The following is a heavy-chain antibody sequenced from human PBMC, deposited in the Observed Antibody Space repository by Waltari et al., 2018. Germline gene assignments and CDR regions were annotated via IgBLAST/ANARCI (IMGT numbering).Heavy chain of an antibody. D-gene: IGHD3-10*02. CDR1: GYTLTKLS. CDR2: FDFEDGET. CDR3: VTDYVYPDAFDI. V-gene: IGHV1-24*01. Sequence: QVQLVQSGAEMKNPGASVRVSCKVSGYTLTKLSIHWVRQAPGKGLEWMGGFDFEDGETNYAKKFQGRVTMTEDTSTNTAYMDLSFLRSEDTAVYYCVTDYVYPDAFDIWGQGTMLTVSS. J-gene: IGHJ3*02.